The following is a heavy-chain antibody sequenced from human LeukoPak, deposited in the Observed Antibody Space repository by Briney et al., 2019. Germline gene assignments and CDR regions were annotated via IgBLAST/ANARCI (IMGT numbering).Heavy chain of an antibody. CDR3: AREAGDNWFDP. Sequence: SETLSLTCTVSGYSISSGYYWGWIRQPPGKGLEWIGGIYHSGRTSYNPSLKSRVTISVDTSENQFSLKLSSVTAADTAVFYCAREAGDNWFDPWGQGILVTVSS. CDR2: IYHSGRT. V-gene: IGHV4-38-2*02. CDR1: GYSISSGYY. D-gene: IGHD3-10*01. J-gene: IGHJ5*02.